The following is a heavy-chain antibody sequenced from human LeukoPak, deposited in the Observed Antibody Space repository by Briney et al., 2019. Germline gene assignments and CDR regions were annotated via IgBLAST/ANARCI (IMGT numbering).Heavy chain of an antibody. CDR2: IHPGDSDT. J-gene: IGHJ5*02. CDR3: ARRSDYGTNWFDT. Sequence: GSLKIYWKGSGYRFTSYWIGWVREVPGKGLEWVGIIHPGDSDTRYSPSFQSQVTILADKSISTAYLQRSSLKASDTAMYYCARRSDYGTNWFDTWGQGALVTVSS. D-gene: IGHD4-17*01. CDR1: GYRFTSYW. V-gene: IGHV5-51*01.